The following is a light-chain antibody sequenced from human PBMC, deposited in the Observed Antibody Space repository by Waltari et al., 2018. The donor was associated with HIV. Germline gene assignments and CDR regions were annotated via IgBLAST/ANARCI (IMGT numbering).Light chain of an antibody. J-gene: IGKJ2*01. Sequence: EIVLTQSPATLSLSPGERATLSCGASQTVSNNFLAWYQQKPHLAPRLLIYDASSRAAGVPDRFSGSGSGTNFTLTISRLEPEDFAVYYCHQFGSSTSYTFGQGTKVEIK. CDR2: DAS. CDR1: QTVSNNF. CDR3: HQFGSSTSYT. V-gene: IGKV3D-20*01.